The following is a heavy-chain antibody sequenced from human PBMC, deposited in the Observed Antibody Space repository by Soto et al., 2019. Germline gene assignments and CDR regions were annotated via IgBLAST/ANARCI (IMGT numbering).Heavy chain of an antibody. Sequence: QVQLVQSGAEVKKPGSSVKVSCKASGGTFSSYAISWVRQAPGQGLEWMGGVIPIFGSANYATKFQGRVTITADESTSTAYMELSSLRSEDTAVYYCARDLSNYDILTGYYPHWFDPWGQGTLVTVSS. D-gene: IGHD3-9*01. J-gene: IGHJ5*02. CDR1: GGTFSSYA. V-gene: IGHV1-69*01. CDR3: ARDLSNYDILTGYYPHWFDP. CDR2: VIPIFGSA.